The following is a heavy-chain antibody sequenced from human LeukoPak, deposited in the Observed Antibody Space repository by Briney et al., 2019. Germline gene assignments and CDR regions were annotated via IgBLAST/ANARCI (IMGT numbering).Heavy chain of an antibody. CDR2: ISYDGSNK. J-gene: IGHJ4*02. CDR3: AKGHGEPKKWELLNYFDY. D-gene: IGHD1-26*01. CDR1: GFTFSSYG. Sequence: GGPLRLSCAASGFTFSSYGMHWVRQAPGKGLEWVAVISYDGSNKYYADSVKGRFTISRDNSKNTLYLQMNSLRAEDTAVYYCAKGHGEPKKWELLNYFDYWGQGTLVTVSS. V-gene: IGHV3-30*18.